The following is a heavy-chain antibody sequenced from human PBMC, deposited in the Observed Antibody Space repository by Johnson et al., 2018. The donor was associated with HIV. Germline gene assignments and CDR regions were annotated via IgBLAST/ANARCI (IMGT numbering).Heavy chain of an antibody. D-gene: IGHD4/OR15-4a*01. CDR3: AREREDYGLDI. CDR1: GFTFSTYA. CDR2: ISYDGSNK. J-gene: IGHJ3*02. V-gene: IGHV3-30-3*01. Sequence: QVQLVESGGGVVQPGRSLRLSCAASGFTFSTYAMHWVRQAPGKGLEWVALISYDGSNKYYADSVKGRSTISRDNSKNTLYLQMTSLRAEDTAVYYCAREREDYGLDIWGQGTMVTVSS.